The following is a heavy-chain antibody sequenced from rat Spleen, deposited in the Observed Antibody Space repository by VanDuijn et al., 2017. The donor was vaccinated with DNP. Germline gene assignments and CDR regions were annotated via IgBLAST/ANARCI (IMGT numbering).Heavy chain of an antibody. CDR2: IITGGGSN. CDR3: PTHRSYYGY. J-gene: IGHJ2*01. V-gene: IGHV5-25*01. CDR1: GFTFSNYC. Sequence: VQLVQSGGGLVQPGRFLKLTCAASGFTFSNYCMAWVRQAPTKGMEWVASIITGGGSNYYRDSVKGRFTVSRDNAKSTLYLQMDSLTSEDTATYYCPTHRSYYGYWGQGVMVTVSS. D-gene: IGHD1-7*01.